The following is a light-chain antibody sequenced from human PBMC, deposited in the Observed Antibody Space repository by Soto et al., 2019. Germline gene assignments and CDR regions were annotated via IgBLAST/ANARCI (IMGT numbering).Light chain of an antibody. CDR1: QSISNW. Sequence: DIQMTQSPSTLSASVGDRVTITCRASQSISNWLAWYQQKPGKAPKLLIYKASSLESGVPSRFSGSGSGTDFALTITSLQAEDFATYYCQQLRMYPSTFGGGTKVDI. J-gene: IGKJ4*01. CDR2: KAS. CDR3: QQLRMYPST. V-gene: IGKV1-5*03.